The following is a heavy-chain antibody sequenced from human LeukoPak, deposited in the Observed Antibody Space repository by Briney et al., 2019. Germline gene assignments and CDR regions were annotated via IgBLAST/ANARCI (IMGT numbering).Heavy chain of an antibody. CDR3: ARGGPVTMVRGDGARGDDY. J-gene: IGHJ4*02. CDR1: GGSISSGSYY. CDR2: IYTSGST. V-gene: IGHV4-61*02. Sequence: SETLSLTCTVSGGSISSGSYYWSWIRQPAGKGLEWIGRIYTSGSTNYNPSLKSRVTISVDTSKNQFSLKLSTVTAADTAVYYCARGGPVTMVRGDGARGDDYWGQGTLVTVSS. D-gene: IGHD3-10*01.